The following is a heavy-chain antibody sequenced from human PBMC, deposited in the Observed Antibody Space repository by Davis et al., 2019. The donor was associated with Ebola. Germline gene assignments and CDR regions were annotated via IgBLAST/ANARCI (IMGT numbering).Heavy chain of an antibody. Sequence: GESLKISCAASGFSLSSCSMSWVLQTPGKGLEWVSSINAGVTVFNADSVKGRFAISSDSASNSLFLQMNSLRDEDKAVYYCAATTQSAYNIGSGGCWGQGTLVTVSS. V-gene: IGHV3-48*02. CDR2: INAGVTV. D-gene: IGHD6-19*01. CDR3: AATTQSAYNIGSGGC. J-gene: IGHJ4*02. CDR1: GFSLSSCS.